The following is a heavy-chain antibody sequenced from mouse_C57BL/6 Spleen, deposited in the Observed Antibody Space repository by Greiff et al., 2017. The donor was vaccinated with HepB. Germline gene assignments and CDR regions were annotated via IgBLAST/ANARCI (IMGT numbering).Heavy chain of an antibody. D-gene: IGHD2-3*01. CDR3: AELIYDGYYDAMDY. CDR2: ICGDGST. J-gene: IGHJ4*01. V-gene: IGHV2-3*01. CDR1: GFSLTSYG. Sequence: VKLVESGPGLVAPSQSLSITCTVSGFSLTSYGVSWVRQPPGKGLEWLGVICGDGSTTYHSALISRLSIRKDNSKSQVFLKLNSLQTDDTATYYCAELIYDGYYDAMDYWGQGTSVTVSS.